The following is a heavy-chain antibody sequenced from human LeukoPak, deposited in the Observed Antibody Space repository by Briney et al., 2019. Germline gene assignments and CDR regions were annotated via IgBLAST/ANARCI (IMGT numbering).Heavy chain of an antibody. J-gene: IGHJ5*02. CDR3: ARQRCSGGSCYPSFGWFDP. CDR2: ISSSSSYI. CDR1: GFNFNSYS. Sequence: GGSLRLSCAASGFNFNSYSMNWVRQAPGKGLEWVSSISSSSSYIYYADSVKGRFTISRDNAKNSLYLQMNSLRAEDTAVYYCARQRCSGGSCYPSFGWFDPWGQGTLVTVSS. V-gene: IGHV3-21*01. D-gene: IGHD2-15*01.